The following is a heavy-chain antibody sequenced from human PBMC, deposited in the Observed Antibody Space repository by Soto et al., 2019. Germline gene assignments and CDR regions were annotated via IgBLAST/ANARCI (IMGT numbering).Heavy chain of an antibody. D-gene: IGHD1-1*01. J-gene: IGHJ5*02. CDR3: AKVYKVDHPTLAH. CDR1: GFNFIYAW. V-gene: IGHV3-15*01. Sequence: LRLSCAGSGFNFIYAWMTWVRQAPGKGLEWVGRIKSKAGGETIDYAAPVKGRFTISRDDSKNTVFLQMDSLKTEDTAVYYCAKVYKVDHPTLAHWGQGTLVPVSS. CDR2: IKSKAGGETI.